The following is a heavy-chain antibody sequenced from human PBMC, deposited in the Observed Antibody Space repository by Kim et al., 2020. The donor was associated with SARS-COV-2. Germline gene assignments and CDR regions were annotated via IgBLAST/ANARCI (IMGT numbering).Heavy chain of an antibody. CDR3: ARDKVVRGVGGWFDP. V-gene: IGHV4-31*02. D-gene: IGHD3-10*01. J-gene: IGHJ5*02. Sequence: PSLKRRVTISVDTSKNQFSLKLSSVTAADTAVYYCARDKVVRGVGGWFDPWGQGTLVTVSS.